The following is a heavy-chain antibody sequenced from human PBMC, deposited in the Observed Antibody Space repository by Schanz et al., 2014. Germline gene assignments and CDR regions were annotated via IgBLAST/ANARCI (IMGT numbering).Heavy chain of an antibody. CDR2: IKTKTDGGTT. V-gene: IGHV3-15*01. CDR3: TTGGRRGYSHYFYGMDV. J-gene: IGHJ6*02. D-gene: IGHD5-18*01. CDR1: GFTSSNAW. Sequence: EVQLVESGAGLVKPWGSLRLSCAASGFTSSNAWMSWVRQAPGKGLEWVGRIKTKTDGGTTDYAAPVKGRFTISRDDSTNTLYLQMNSLKTEDTAVYYCTTGGRRGYSHYFYGMDVWGQGTTVTVSS.